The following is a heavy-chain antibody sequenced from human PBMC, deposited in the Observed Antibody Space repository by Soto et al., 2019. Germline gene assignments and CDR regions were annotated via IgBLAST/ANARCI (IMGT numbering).Heavy chain of an antibody. CDR3: ARGSGHYYYYMDV. Sequence: GGSLRLSCAASGFTFNTYGMHWVRQAPGKGLEWVALIWYDGTNEYYADSVKGRFTISRDNSKNTLYLQVNSLRAEDTAVYYCARGSGHYYYYMDVWGKGTTVTVSS. D-gene: IGHD3-3*01. J-gene: IGHJ6*03. CDR2: IWYDGTNE. V-gene: IGHV3-33*01. CDR1: GFTFNTYG.